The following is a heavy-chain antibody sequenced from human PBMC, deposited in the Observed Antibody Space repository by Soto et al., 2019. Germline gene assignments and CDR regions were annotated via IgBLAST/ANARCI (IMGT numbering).Heavy chain of an antibody. Sequence: QVQLQESGPGLVKPSQTLSLTCTVSGGSISSGGYYWSWIRQHPGKGLEWIGYIYYSGSTYYNPCLKSLVNISVDTPKNQFSVKLSSVTAADTAVYYCARCVESGSHNLYGMDVWGQGTTVTVSS. CDR1: GGSISSGGYY. D-gene: IGHD3-10*01. CDR2: IYYSGST. V-gene: IGHV4-31*01. CDR3: ARCVESGSHNLYGMDV. J-gene: IGHJ6*02.